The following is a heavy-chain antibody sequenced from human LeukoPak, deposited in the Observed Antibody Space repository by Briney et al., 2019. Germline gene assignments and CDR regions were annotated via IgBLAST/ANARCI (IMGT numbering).Heavy chain of an antibody. CDR3: AKRTMSAFDS. V-gene: IGHV3-23*01. CDR2: ISGSGNGT. J-gene: IGHJ4*02. D-gene: IGHD5-24*01. Sequence: GGSLGLSCTASGFTFRTSAMTWVRQAPGKGLEWLSGISGSGNGTYYADSVKGRFTISRDNSKNMVYLQMNSLTLEDAAIYYCAKRTMSAFDSWGQGTLLIVSS. CDR1: GFTFRTSA.